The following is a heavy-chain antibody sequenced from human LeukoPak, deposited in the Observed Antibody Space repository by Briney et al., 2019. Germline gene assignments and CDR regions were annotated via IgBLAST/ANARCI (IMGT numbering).Heavy chain of an antibody. Sequence: GGSLRPSCAASGFTFDDYGMSWVRQAPGKGLEWVSAISGSGGSPYYADSVKGRFTISRDNSKNTLYLQVNSLRAEDTAVYYCAKGGSSAYYYARGFDYWGQGTLVTVSS. CDR3: AKGGSSAYYYARGFDY. CDR2: ISGSGGSP. J-gene: IGHJ4*02. D-gene: IGHD3-22*01. CDR1: GFTFDDYG. V-gene: IGHV3-23*01.